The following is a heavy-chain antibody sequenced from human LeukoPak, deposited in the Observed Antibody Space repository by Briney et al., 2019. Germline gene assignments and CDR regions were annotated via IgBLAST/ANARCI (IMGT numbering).Heavy chain of an antibody. Sequence: SETLSLTCTVSGDSISSGDYYWSWIWQPAGKGLEWIGRISSSGSTNYNPSLKSRVTISVDTSKNQFSLKLSSVTAADTAVYFCARGPYSYDSSGAFDIWGQGTMVTVSS. CDR2: ISSSGST. J-gene: IGHJ3*02. CDR3: ARGPYSYDSSGAFDI. CDR1: GDSISSGDYY. D-gene: IGHD3-22*01. V-gene: IGHV4-61*02.